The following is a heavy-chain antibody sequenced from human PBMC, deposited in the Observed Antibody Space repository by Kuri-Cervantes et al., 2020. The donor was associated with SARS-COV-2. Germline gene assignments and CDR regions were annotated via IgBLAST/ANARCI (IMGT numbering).Heavy chain of an antibody. V-gene: IGHV3-30*18. CDR1: GFTFSSYG. CDR2: ISYDGSNK. D-gene: IGHD1-26*01. CDR3: AKLLVGATVGDY. Sequence: GESLKISCAASGFTFSSYGMHWVRQAPGKGLEWVAVISYDGSNKYYADSVKGRFTISRDNSKNTLYLQMNSLRAEDTAVYYCAKLLVGATVGDYWGQGTLVTVSS. J-gene: IGHJ4*02.